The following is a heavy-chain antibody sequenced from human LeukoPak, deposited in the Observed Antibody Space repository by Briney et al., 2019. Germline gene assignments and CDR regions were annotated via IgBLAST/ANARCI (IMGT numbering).Heavy chain of an antibody. V-gene: IGHV3-23*01. D-gene: IGHD5-18*01. CDR1: GFTFSNYV. CDR3: ARDGDTSMVTGRFDY. J-gene: IGHJ4*02. CDR2: ITASGDST. Sequence: GESLRLSCAASGFTFSNYVMIWVRQAPGKGLEWVSGITASGDSTYYADSVKGRFTMSRDNSRGTVYLQLYSLRADDTAVYDCARDGDTSMVTGRFDYWGQGTLVTVSS.